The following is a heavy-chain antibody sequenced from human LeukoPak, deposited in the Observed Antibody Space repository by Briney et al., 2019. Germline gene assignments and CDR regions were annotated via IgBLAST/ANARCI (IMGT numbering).Heavy chain of an antibody. D-gene: IGHD5-12*01. CDR1: GFTFSSYE. CDR2: ISSSGSTI. CDR3: ARGRGIVATKAFDY. Sequence: SGGSLRLSCAASGFTFSSYEMNWVRQAPGKGLEWVSYISSSGSTIYYADSVKGRFTISRDNAKNSLYLQMNSLRAEDTAVYYCARGRGIVATKAFDYWGQGTLVTVSS. J-gene: IGHJ4*02. V-gene: IGHV3-48*03.